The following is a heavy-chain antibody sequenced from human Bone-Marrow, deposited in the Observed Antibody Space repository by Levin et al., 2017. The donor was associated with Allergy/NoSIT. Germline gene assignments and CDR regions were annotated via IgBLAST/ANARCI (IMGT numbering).Heavy chain of an antibody. J-gene: IGHJ5*02. CDR3: ARLADNWNVNWFDP. V-gene: IGHV4-39*07. CDR2: IYYNSYT. Sequence: SQTLSLTCTVSGASINSTNYYWGWIRQPPGKGLEWIGTIYYNSYTYYNPSLKSRVTISKDTSKNQFSLKLGSVTAADTAVYYCARLADNWNVNWFDPWGQGTLVTVSS. CDR1: GASINSTNYY. D-gene: IGHD1-20*01.